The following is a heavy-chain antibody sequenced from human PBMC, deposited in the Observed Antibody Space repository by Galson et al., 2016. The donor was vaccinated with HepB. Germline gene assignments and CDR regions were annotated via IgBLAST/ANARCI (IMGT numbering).Heavy chain of an antibody. Sequence: SLRLSCAASGFTFSTYGIHWVRQTPAKGLEWVAVIESDGTKRLLADSVKGRFSISRDNSENTVYLQMNSLRAEDTAVYYCAGGGAFSFGWNGMNWLDPWGQGTLVTVSS. J-gene: IGHJ5*02. D-gene: IGHD1-1*01. CDR1: GFTFSTYG. CDR3: AGGGAFSFGWNGMNWLDP. CDR2: IESDGTKR. V-gene: IGHV3-33*01.